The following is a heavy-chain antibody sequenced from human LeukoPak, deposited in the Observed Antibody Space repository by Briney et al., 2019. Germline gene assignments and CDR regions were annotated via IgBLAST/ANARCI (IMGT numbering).Heavy chain of an antibody. V-gene: IGHV7-4-1*02. CDR3: ARDSTYYYDSSGPGAFDI. CDR2: INTKTGNP. D-gene: IGHD3-22*01. Sequence: ASVKVSCKASGYTFTNYAMNWVRQAPGQGLEWMGWINTKTGNPTYAQGFTGRFVFSLDTSVSTAYLQISSLKAEDTAVYYCARDSTYYYDSSGPGAFDIWGQGTMVTVSS. J-gene: IGHJ3*02. CDR1: GYTFTNYA.